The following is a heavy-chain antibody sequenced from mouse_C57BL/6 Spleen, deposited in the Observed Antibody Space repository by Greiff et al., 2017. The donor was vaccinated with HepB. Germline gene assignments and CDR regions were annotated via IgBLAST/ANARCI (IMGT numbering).Heavy chain of an antibody. D-gene: IGHD1-1*01. V-gene: IGHV1-62-2*01. CDR3: ARHEDYYYYGSSPAMDY. CDR2: FYPGSGSI. J-gene: IGHJ4*01. Sequence: QVQLQQPGAELVKPGASVKLSCKASGYTFTEYTIHWVKQRSGQGLEWIGWFYPGSGSIKYNEKFKDKATLTADKSSSTVYMELSRLTSEDSAVYFCARHEDYYYYGSSPAMDYWGQGTSVTVSS. CDR1: GYTFTEYT.